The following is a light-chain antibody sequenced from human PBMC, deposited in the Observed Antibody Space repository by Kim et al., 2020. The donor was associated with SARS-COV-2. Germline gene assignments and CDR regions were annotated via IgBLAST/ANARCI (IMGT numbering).Light chain of an antibody. CDR2: GSS. Sequence: QRVNISWSGIPSNIGSKAVDWYQQLPGRAPTLHIYGSSQRPSGVPDRFAVSKSGTSASLGISGLQSEDEADYYCASWDNWLNTLYVFGTGTKVTVL. CDR3: ASWDNWLNTLYV. V-gene: IGLV1-44*01. CDR1: PSNIGSKA. J-gene: IGLJ1*01.